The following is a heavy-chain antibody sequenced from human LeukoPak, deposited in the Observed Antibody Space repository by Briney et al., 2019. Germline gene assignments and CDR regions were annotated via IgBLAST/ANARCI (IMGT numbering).Heavy chain of an antibody. V-gene: IGHV3-74*01. D-gene: IGHD3-22*01. CDR3: VRDGFDRGAYYYEGNYYYYMDV. CDR2: INSDGSST. J-gene: IGHJ6*03. CDR1: GFTFSSYW. Sequence: GGSLRLSCAASGFTFSSYWMHWVRQAPGKGLVWVSRINSDGSSTSYADSVKGRFTISRDNAKKSLYLQMNSLTADDTAVYYCVRDGFDRGAYYYEGNYYYYMDVWGKGTTVTLSS.